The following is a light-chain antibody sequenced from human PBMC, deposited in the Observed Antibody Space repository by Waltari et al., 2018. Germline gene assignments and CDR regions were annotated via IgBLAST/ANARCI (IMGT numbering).Light chain of an antibody. V-gene: IGLV3-21*04. CDR2: YDR. CDR3: HVWHPHVDPGV. Sequence: SYVVTQPPSVSVAPGATATITCRGDNIGTYHLRWYQQKAGPAPALVIFYDRDPPSGIPDRFSGSNSGNTATLTISRVEAGDEARYYCHVWHPHVDPGVFGTGTEVTVL. J-gene: IGLJ1*01. CDR1: NIGTYH.